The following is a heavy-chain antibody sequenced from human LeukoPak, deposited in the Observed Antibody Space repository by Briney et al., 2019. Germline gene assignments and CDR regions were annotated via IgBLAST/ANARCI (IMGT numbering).Heavy chain of an antibody. CDR3: AKDQFVVVPATDAFDI. Sequence: GGSLRLSCAASGFTFSSYAMSWVRQAPGKGLEWVAFIRYDGSNKYYADSVKGRFTISRDNSKNTLYLQMNSLRAEDTAVYYCAKDQFVVVPATDAFDIWGQGTMVTVSS. CDR1: GFTFSSYA. D-gene: IGHD2-2*01. CDR2: IRYDGSNK. V-gene: IGHV3-30*02. J-gene: IGHJ3*02.